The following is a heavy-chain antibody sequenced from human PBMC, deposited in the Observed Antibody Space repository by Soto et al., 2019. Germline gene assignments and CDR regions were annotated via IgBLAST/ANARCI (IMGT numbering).Heavy chain of an antibody. CDR2: IDPSDSYT. CDR3: ARRRGARGGGDWFDP. Sequence: PGESLKISCKGSGYSFTSYWISWVRQMPGKGLEWMGRIDPSDSYTNYSPSFQGHVTISTDKSISTAYLQWSSLKASDTAMYYCARRRGARGGGDWFDPWGQGTLVTVYS. V-gene: IGHV5-10-1*01. J-gene: IGHJ5*02. D-gene: IGHD1-26*01. CDR1: GYSFTSYW.